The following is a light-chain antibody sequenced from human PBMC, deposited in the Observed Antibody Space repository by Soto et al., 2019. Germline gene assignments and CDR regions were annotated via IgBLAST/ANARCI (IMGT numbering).Light chain of an antibody. Sequence: QSVLTQPPSVSGAPGQRVTISCTGTRSNIGAGYDVHWYQQLPGRAPKLVIHGNTNRTSGVPDRFSGSKSGTSASLAITGLQVDDEADYYCQSYDDSLSGWPFGGGTKVTVL. CDR1: RSNIGAGYD. V-gene: IGLV1-40*01. CDR3: QSYDDSLSGWP. J-gene: IGLJ3*02. CDR2: GNT.